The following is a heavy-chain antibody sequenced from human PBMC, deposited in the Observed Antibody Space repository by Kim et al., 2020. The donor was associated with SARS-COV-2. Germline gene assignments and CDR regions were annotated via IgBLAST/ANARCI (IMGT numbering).Heavy chain of an antibody. CDR3: ARRGGGTSAFRRPEGASFDP. V-gene: IGHV4-39*01. J-gene: IGHJ5*02. CDR1: GDSIRSSNYY. D-gene: IGHD3-16*01. Sequence: SETLSLTCTVSGDSIRSSNYYWGWIRQPPGKGLEWIGIIYYTGRTYYNPPLKSRVTISVDTSKNQFSLQLISVTAAHTAVYYCARRGGGTSAFRRPEGASFDPWGQGTLVTVSS. CDR2: IYYTGRT.